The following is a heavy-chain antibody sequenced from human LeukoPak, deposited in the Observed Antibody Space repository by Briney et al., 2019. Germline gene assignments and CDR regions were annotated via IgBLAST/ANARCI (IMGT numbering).Heavy chain of an antibody. CDR2: ISGSGGNT. Sequence: AGGSLRLSCAASGFTFSSNAMSWVRQAPGKGLEWVPGISGSGGNTYSADSVKGRFTISRDNSKNTLYLQMNSLRAEDTAVYYCAKSPGGGRDYWGQGTLVTVSS. D-gene: IGHD2-15*01. J-gene: IGHJ4*02. V-gene: IGHV3-23*01. CDR3: AKSPGGGRDY. CDR1: GFTFSSNA.